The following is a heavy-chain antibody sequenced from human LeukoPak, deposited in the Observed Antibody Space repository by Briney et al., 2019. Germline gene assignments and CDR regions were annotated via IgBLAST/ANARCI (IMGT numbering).Heavy chain of an antibody. CDR3: ANYYDSSGYSPQGY. J-gene: IGHJ4*02. Sequence: GGSLRLSCVASGLAFSSCAMSWLRQAPGKGLEWVSAISGSGGSTYYADSVKGRFTISRDNSKNTLYLQVNSLRAEDTAVYYCANYYDSSGYSPQGYWGQGTLVTVSS. V-gene: IGHV3-23*01. D-gene: IGHD3-22*01. CDR1: GLAFSSCA. CDR2: ISGSGGST.